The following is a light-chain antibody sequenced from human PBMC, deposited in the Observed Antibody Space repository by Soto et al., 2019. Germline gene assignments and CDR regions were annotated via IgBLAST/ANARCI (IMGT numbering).Light chain of an antibody. V-gene: IGKV1-39*01. CDR3: QQSLSTPIYS. Sequence: DIQMTQSLSSLSASVGDRVTITCRASQNIDNYLNWYHQKPGKAPDLLIFTASSLQSGVPSRFAGSGSGTHFTLTISSLQPEDIGAYYCQQSLSTPIYSFGQGTKVDIK. CDR1: QNIDNY. CDR2: TAS. J-gene: IGKJ2*03.